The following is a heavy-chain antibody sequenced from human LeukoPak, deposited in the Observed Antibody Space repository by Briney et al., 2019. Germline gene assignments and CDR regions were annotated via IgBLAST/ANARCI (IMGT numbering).Heavy chain of an antibody. CDR3: AKALGDWPTTLDY. Sequence: PGGSLRLSCSASGFIFRHYAVNWVRQSPGKGLEWVSGISGSGDSTYYADSVKGRFTVSRDNSKNTLYLQMNSLTAADTAVYFCAKALGDWPTTLDYWARGTLVTVSS. V-gene: IGHV3-23*01. CDR1: GFIFRHYA. D-gene: IGHD3-16*01. CDR2: ISGSGDST. J-gene: IGHJ4*02.